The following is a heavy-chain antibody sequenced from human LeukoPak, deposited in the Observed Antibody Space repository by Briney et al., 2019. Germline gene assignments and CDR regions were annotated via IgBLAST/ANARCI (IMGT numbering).Heavy chain of an antibody. D-gene: IGHD6-13*01. CDR1: GFTVSSNC. J-gene: IGHJ4*02. Sequence: GGSLRLSCAASGFTVSSNCMSWVSQAPGKGLEWVSVIYSGGSTYYADSVKGRFTISRDNSKNTLYLQMNSLRAEDTAVYYCARDRSWYFDYWGQGTLVTVSS. CDR2: IYSGGST. CDR3: ARDRSWYFDY. V-gene: IGHV3-53*01.